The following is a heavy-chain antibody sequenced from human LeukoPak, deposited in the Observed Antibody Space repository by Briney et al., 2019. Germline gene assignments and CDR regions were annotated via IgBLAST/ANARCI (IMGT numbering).Heavy chain of an antibody. CDR2: INHSGST. Sequence: SETLSLTCAVYGGSFSGYYWSWIRQPPGKGLEWIGEINHSGSTNYNPSLKSRVTISVDTSKNQFSLKLSSVTAADTAVYYCARGNGDNPIVVVPAAYFDYWGQGTLVTVSS. CDR3: ARGNGDNPIVVVPAAYFDY. J-gene: IGHJ4*02. V-gene: IGHV4-34*01. CDR1: GGSFSGYY. D-gene: IGHD2-2*01.